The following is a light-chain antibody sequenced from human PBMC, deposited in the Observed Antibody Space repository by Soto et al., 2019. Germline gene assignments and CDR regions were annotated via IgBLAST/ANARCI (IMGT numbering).Light chain of an antibody. V-gene: IGKV1-39*01. CDR2: TAA. CDR1: QSINYY. Sequence: DIQTTQSPSSLSASIGDRVIITCRASQSINYYLNWYQQQPGKAPKLLVSTAASLRSGVPSRFSGSASGTDFALTISSLQPEDFATYYCQQSFTTPYTFGQGTKLEI. CDR3: QQSFTTPYT. J-gene: IGKJ2*01.